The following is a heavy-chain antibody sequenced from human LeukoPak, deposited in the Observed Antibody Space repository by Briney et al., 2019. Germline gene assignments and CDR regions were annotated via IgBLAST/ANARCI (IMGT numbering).Heavy chain of an antibody. V-gene: IGHV3-23*01. CDR2: ISSSGGPT. CDR1: GFSFSKYS. Sequence: PGGSLRLSCAASGFSFSKYSMSWVRQAPGKGLEWVSSISSSGGPTYYADSVKGRFTISRDNSKNTLSLQMNSLRADDTAVYYCAKDRPCTTCSPSDYWGQGTLVTAS. CDR3: AKDRPCTTCSPSDY. J-gene: IGHJ4*02. D-gene: IGHD2-2*01.